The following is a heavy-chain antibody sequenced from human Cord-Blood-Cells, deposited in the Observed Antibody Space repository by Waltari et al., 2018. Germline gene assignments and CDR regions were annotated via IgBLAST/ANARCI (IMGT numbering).Heavy chain of an antibody. J-gene: IGHJ6*02. Sequence: LEWVANIKQDGSEKYYVGSVKGRFTISRDNAKNSLYLQMNSLRAEDTAVYYCAREIVVVPAASRGDYYGMDVWGQGTTVTVSS. V-gene: IGHV3-7*04. D-gene: IGHD2-2*01. CDR2: IKQDGSEK. CDR3: AREIVVVPAASRGDYYGMDV.